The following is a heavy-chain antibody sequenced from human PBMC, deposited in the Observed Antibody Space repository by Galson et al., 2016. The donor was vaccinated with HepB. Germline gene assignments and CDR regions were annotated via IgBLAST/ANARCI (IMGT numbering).Heavy chain of an antibody. Sequence: SVKVSCKASGYRFTGYYIHWVRQAPGQGLEWLGWINPNSGDTDYAQSIQDRVTVTRDTSIRTAYLALSRLTSDDTAVYYCARGGDFWSGYFFQDWGQGTPASVIS. CDR1: GYRFTGYY. CDR2: INPNSGDT. CDR3: ARGGDFWSGYFFQD. J-gene: IGHJ1*01. D-gene: IGHD3-3*01. V-gene: IGHV1-2*02.